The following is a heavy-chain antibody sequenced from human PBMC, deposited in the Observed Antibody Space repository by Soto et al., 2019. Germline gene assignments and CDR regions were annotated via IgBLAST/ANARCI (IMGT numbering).Heavy chain of an antibody. J-gene: IGHJ3*02. CDR1: GFTFSSYA. Sequence: EVQLLESGGGLVQPGGSLRLSCAASGFTFSSYAMSLVRQAPGKGLEWVSAISGSGGSTYYADSVKGRFLISRDNYKNTLYLQMNRLRAEDTVVYYCAKDKHGSGSYPNDAFDIWGQGTMVTVSS. V-gene: IGHV3-23*01. CDR3: AKDKHGSGSYPNDAFDI. CDR2: ISGSGGST. D-gene: IGHD3-10*01.